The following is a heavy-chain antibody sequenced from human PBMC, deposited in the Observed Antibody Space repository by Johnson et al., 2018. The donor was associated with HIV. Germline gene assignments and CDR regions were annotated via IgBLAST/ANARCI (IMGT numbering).Heavy chain of an antibody. CDR3: ARDLGVWLRLGELSGSAFDI. V-gene: IGHV3-15*05. Sequence: VQLVESGGGLVKPGGSLRLSCAASGFTFSDAWVNLVRQAPGKGLEWVGRMKSQSDGGTTDYGTPVKGRFTISRDNSKNTLYLQMNSLTAEDTALYYCARDLGVWLRLGELSGSAFDIWGQGTMVTVSS. CDR1: GFTFSDAW. D-gene: IGHD3-16*02. J-gene: IGHJ3*02. CDR2: MKSQSDGGTT.